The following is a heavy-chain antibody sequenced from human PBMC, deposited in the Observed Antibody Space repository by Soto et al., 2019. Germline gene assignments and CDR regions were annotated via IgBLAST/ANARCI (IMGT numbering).Heavy chain of an antibody. J-gene: IGHJ3*02. V-gene: IGHV1-69*13. CDR2: IIPIFGTA. D-gene: IGHD3-10*01. Sequence: SVKVSCKASGGTFSSYAISWVRQAPGQGLEWMGGIIPIFGTANYAQKFQGRVTITADESTSTAYMELSSLRSEDTAVYYCARDRRGITPATGGAFDIWGQGTMVTVSS. CDR1: GGTFSSYA. CDR3: ARDRRGITPATGGAFDI.